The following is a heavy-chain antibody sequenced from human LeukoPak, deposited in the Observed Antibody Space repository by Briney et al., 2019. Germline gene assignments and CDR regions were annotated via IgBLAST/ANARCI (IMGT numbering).Heavy chain of an antibody. CDR2: IIPIFGTA. Sequence: SVTVSCKAFGGTFSSYAISWVRQAPGQGLEWMGGIIPIFGTANYAQKFQGRVTITADESTSTAYMELSSLRSEDTAVYYCAREEDYSYGMDVWGQGTTVTVSS. J-gene: IGHJ6*02. V-gene: IGHV1-69*13. CDR3: AREEDYSYGMDV. CDR1: GGTFSSYA.